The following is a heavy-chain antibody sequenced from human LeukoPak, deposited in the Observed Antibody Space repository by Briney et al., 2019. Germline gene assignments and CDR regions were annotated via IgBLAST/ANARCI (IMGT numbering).Heavy chain of an antibody. CDR1: GFTLSINY. V-gene: IGHV3-53*01. CDR2: IYSGGST. D-gene: IGHD3-10*01. Sequence: GGSLRLSCAASGFTLSINYMSWVRQAPGKGLEWASGIYSGGSTYYTDSVKGLFTISRYKSKNTLYLQMKSLRAEDTAVYFCAGAKRMELDYFDYWGQGTLVTVSS. J-gene: IGHJ4*02. CDR3: AGAKRMELDYFDY.